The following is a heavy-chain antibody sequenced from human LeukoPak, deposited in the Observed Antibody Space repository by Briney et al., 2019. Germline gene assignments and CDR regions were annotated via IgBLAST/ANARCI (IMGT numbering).Heavy chain of an antibody. J-gene: IGHJ4*02. Sequence: GGSLRLSCAASGFTFSTYEMNWVRQAPGKGLEWLSYINNSGGTIYYADSVKGRFTVSRDNAKNSLYLQMNSLRAEDTAVYYCATKHDYWGQGTLVTVSS. CDR3: ATKHDY. CDR2: INNSGGTI. CDR1: GFTFSTYE. V-gene: IGHV3-48*03.